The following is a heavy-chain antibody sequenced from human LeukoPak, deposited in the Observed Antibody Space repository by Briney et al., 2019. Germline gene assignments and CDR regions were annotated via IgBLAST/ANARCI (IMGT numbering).Heavy chain of an antibody. D-gene: IGHD3-22*01. CDR2: ISYDGSNK. J-gene: IGHJ4*02. V-gene: IGHV3-30*04. CDR3: ARGRKTMIVGLPNDY. CDR1: GFTFSSYA. Sequence: GRSLRLSCAASGFTFSSYAMHWVRQAPGKGLEWVAVISYDGSNKYYADSVKGRFTISRDNSKNTLYLQMNSLRAEDTAVYYCARGRKTMIVGLPNDYWGQGTLVTVSS.